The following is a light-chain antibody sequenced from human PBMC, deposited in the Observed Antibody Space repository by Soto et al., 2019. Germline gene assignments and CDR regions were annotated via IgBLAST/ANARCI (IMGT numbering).Light chain of an antibody. Sequence: EIVLTQSQATLSLSPGASVTWSCRARQSVSSSYLAWYKQKPGQAPRLLIYGASSRATGIPDRFSGSGSGTDFTLTISRLEPEDFAVYYCQQYGSSRTFGQGTKVDIK. CDR1: QSVSSSY. V-gene: IGKV3-20*01. CDR2: GAS. J-gene: IGKJ1*01. CDR3: QQYGSSRT.